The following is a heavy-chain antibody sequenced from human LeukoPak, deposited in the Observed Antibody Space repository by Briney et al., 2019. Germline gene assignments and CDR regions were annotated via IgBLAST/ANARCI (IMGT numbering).Heavy chain of an antibody. J-gene: IGHJ4*02. CDR2: IYYSGST. D-gene: IGHD4-23*01. Sequence: SETLTLTCTVSGGSISSYYWSWIRQPPGKGLEWVAYIYYSGSTNYNPSLKSRVTISVDTSKNQFSLKLSSVTAADTAVYYCARAGYGANPPDYWGQETLVTASS. V-gene: IGHV4-59*01. CDR3: ARAGYGANPPDY. CDR1: GGSISSYY.